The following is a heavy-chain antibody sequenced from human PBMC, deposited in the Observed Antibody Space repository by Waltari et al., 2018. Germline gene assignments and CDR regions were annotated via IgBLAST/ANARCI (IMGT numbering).Heavy chain of an antibody. V-gene: IGHV3-23*01. Sequence: EVQLLESGGDLVQPGGSVRLSCAASGFTFRNYAMAWVRPAPGKGLEWISIIGGSDGNIQYADSVKGRFTISRDNSKNTLYLQMNSLRAEDTAIYFCAKEAGGGLWYFDLWGRGTLVTVSS. CDR2: IGGSDGNI. CDR1: GFTFRNYA. CDR3: AKEAGGGLWYFDL. D-gene: IGHD2-8*02. J-gene: IGHJ2*01.